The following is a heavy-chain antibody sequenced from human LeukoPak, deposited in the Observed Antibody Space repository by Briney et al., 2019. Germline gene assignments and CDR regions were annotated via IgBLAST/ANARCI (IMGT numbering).Heavy chain of an antibody. CDR2: ISGSGGRT. CDR1: GFTVSNYG. CDR3: AELGITMIGGV. Sequence: GGSLRLSCAASGFTVSNYGMTWVRQAPGKGLEWVSGISGSGGRTYYADSVKGRFTVSRDNAKNSLYLQMNSLRAEDTAVYYCAELGITMIGGVWGKGTTVTISS. V-gene: IGHV3-23*01. D-gene: IGHD3-10*02. J-gene: IGHJ6*04.